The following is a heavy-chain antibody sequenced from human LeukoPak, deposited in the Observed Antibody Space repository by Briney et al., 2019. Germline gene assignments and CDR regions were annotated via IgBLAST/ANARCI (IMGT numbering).Heavy chain of an antibody. Sequence: VDSVKVSCKASGYTFTSYDISWVRQATGQGLEWMGCMNPNSANTGYAQKLQGRLTMTRNTCISTAYMELSSLRSEDTAVYYCARQIFGVVSYPLWGPGTLVTVSS. CDR2: MNPNSANT. J-gene: IGHJ4*02. D-gene: IGHD3-3*01. CDR3: ARQIFGVVSYPL. V-gene: IGHV1-8*01. CDR1: GYTFTSYD.